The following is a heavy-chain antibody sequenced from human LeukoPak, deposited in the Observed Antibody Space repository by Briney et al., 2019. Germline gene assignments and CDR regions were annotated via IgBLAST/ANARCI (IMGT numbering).Heavy chain of an antibody. CDR3: AKGAMSYDY. CDR2: ITNVGYT. CDR1: GFAFSNYA. D-gene: IGHD3-10*01. J-gene: IGHJ4*02. V-gene: IGHV3-23*01. Sequence: GGSLRLSCAAPGFAFSNYAMTWVRQAPGEGLEWVSSITNVGYTYYADSVRGRFTISRDNSKNTLHLQMNSLRDEDTAVYYCAKGAMSYDYWGQGILVTVSS.